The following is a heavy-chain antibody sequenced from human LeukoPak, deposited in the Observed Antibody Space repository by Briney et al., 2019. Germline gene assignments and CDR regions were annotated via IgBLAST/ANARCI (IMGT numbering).Heavy chain of an antibody. CDR1: GGTFSSYA. Sequence: SVKVSCKASGGTFSSYAISWVRQAPGQGLEWMGGIIPIFGTANYAQKFQGRVTMTTDTSTSTAYMELRSLRSDDTAVYYCARQCGSLCPFDYWGQGTLVTVSS. V-gene: IGHV1-69*05. D-gene: IGHD1-26*01. J-gene: IGHJ4*02. CDR2: IIPIFGTA. CDR3: ARQCGSLCPFDY.